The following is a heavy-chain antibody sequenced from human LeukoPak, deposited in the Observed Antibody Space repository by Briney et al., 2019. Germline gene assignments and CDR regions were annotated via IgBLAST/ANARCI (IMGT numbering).Heavy chain of an antibody. Sequence: ASVKLSCKASVFTFTSSAMQWVRHARGQRLEWIGWIVVGSGNTKYAQKFQERATITRDMSTSTADMELSSLRSEDTAVYYCAAGHPYGMDVWGQGTTVTVSS. CDR2: IVVGSGNT. CDR3: AAGHPYGMDV. J-gene: IGHJ6*02. CDR1: VFTFTSSA. V-gene: IGHV1-58*02.